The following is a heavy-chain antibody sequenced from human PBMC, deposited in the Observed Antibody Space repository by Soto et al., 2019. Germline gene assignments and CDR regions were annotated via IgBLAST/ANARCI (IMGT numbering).Heavy chain of an antibody. V-gene: IGHV4-4*02. CDR1: GGSISSSNW. CDR2: IYHSGST. J-gene: IGHJ4*02. CDR3: ARNEVGYSYVYDY. Sequence: SETLSLTCAVSGGSISSSNWWSWVRQPPGKGLEWIGEIYHSGSTNYNPSLKSRVTISVDKSKNQFSLKLSSVTAADTAVYYCARNEVGYSYVYDYWGQGTLVTVSS. D-gene: IGHD5-18*01.